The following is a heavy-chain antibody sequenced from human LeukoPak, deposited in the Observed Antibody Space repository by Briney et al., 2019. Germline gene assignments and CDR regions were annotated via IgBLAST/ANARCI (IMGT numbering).Heavy chain of an antibody. J-gene: IGHJ6*02. D-gene: IGHD2-2*01. Sequence: PSETLSLTCAVYSGSFSGYYWSWIRQPPGKGLEWIGEINHSGSTNYNPSLKSRVTISVDTSKNQFSLKLSSVTAADTAVYYCARAEYDCSSTSCYGYYYYGMDVWGQGTTVTVSS. CDR1: SGSFSGYY. V-gene: IGHV4-34*01. CDR2: INHSGST. CDR3: ARAEYDCSSTSCYGYYYYGMDV.